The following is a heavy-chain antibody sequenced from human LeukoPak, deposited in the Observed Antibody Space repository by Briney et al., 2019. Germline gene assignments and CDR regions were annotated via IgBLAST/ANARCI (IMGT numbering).Heavy chain of an antibody. CDR2: IIPIFGTA. D-gene: IGHD3-9*01. J-gene: IGHJ4*02. CDR1: GGTFSSYA. Sequence: ASVKVSCKASGGTFSSYAISWVRQAPGQGLEWMGGIIPIFGTANYAQKFQGRVTITTDESTSTAYMELSSLRSEDTAVYYCARGTYYDILTSQYYYFDYWGQGTLVTVSS. V-gene: IGHV1-69*05. CDR3: ARGTYYDILTSQYYYFDY.